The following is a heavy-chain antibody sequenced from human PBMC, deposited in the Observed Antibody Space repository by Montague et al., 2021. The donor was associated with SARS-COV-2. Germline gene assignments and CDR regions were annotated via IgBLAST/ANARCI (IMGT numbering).Heavy chain of an antibody. CDR2: ISYDGSNK. Sequence: SLSLSWSASGFTFSSYAMHWVRQAPGKGLEWVAVISYDGSNKYYADSVKGRFTISRDNSKNTLYLQMNSLRAEDTAVYYCARTREQWLVFDQKRYYYYGMDVWGQGTTVTVSS. J-gene: IGHJ6*02. CDR1: GFTFSSYA. CDR3: ARTREQWLVFDQKRYYYYGMDV. D-gene: IGHD6-19*01. V-gene: IGHV3-30-3*01.